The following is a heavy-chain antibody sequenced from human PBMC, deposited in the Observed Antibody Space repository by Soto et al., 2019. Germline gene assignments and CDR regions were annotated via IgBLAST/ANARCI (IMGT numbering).Heavy chain of an antibody. CDR3: ARDPTVWYSSGWGYYGMDV. V-gene: IGHV3-30-3*01. Sequence: QVQLVESGGGVVQPGRSLRLSCAASGFTFSSYAMHWVRQAPGKGLEWVAVISYDGSNKYYADSVKGRFTISRDNSKNTLYLQMNRLRAEDTAVYYCARDPTVWYSSGWGYYGMDVWGQGTTVTVSS. J-gene: IGHJ6*02. CDR2: ISYDGSNK. D-gene: IGHD6-19*01. CDR1: GFTFSSYA.